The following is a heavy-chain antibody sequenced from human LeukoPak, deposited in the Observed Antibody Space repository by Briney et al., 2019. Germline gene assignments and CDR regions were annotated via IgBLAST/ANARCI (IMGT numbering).Heavy chain of an antibody. CDR2: ISGSGGST. D-gene: IGHD3-22*01. J-gene: IGHJ4*02. V-gene: IGHV3-23*01. CDR3: AKGKGDYYDSSGYYYY. Sequence: GGSLRLSCAASGFTFSSYAMSWVRQAPGKGLEWVSAISGSGGSTYYADSVKGRFTISRDKSKNTLYLQMNSLRAEDTAVYYCAKGKGDYYDSSGYYYYWGQGTLVTVSS. CDR1: GFTFSSYA.